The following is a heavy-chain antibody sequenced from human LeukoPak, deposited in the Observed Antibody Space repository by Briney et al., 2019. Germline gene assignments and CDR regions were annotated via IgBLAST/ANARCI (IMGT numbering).Heavy chain of an antibody. CDR1: GYTFTSYG. V-gene: IGHV1-18*01. J-gene: IGHJ6*03. D-gene: IGHD6-19*01. Sequence: ASVKVSCKASGYTFTSYGISWVRQAPGQGLEWMGWISAYNGNTNYAQKLQGRVTMTTDTSTSTAYMELRSLRSDDTAVYYCAREIAVAGTYYYYMDVWGKGTTVTVSS. CDR2: ISAYNGNT. CDR3: AREIAVAGTYYYYMDV.